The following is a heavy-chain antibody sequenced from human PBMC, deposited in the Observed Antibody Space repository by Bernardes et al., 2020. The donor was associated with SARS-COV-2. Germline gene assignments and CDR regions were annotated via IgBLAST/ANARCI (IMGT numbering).Heavy chain of an antibody. CDR2: IYHSGST. CDR3: ASGYSSSWSIF. J-gene: IGHJ4*02. V-gene: IGHV4-38-2*01. CDR1: GYSISSGYY. Sequence: SETLSLTCAVSGYSISSGYYWGWIRQPPGKGLEWIGSIYHSGSTYYNPSLKSRVTISVDTSKNQFSLKLSSVTAADTAVYYCASGYSSSWSIFWGQGTLVTVSS. D-gene: IGHD6-13*01.